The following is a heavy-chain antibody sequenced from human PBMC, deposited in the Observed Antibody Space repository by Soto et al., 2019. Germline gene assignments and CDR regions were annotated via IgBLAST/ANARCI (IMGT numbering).Heavy chain of an antibody. V-gene: IGHV1-18*01. CDR2: ITTDKGKT. Sequence: QVQLVQSGPEVKKPGASVKVSCKTSGYTFTSYGISWVRQAPGQGLEWMGWITTDKGKTTYAQKFQGRVTMTTDTSTSTANLELRSLRSDDPAVYYCATRSPAFDYRGQGTLVTVSS. CDR3: ATRSPAFDY. CDR1: GYTFTSYG. J-gene: IGHJ4*02.